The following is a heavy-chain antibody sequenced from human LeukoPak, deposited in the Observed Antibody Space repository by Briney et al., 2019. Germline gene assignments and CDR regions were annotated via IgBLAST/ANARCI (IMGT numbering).Heavy chain of an antibody. CDR1: GFTFSSYA. CDR3: AREGYSSSWYENYFDY. Sequence: GGSLRLSCAASGFTFSSYAMSWVRQAPGKGLEWVSAISGSGGSTYYADSVKGRFTISRDNSKNTLYLQMNSLRAEDTAVYYCAREGYSSSWYENYFDYWGQGTLVTVSS. J-gene: IGHJ4*02. V-gene: IGHV3-23*01. D-gene: IGHD6-13*01. CDR2: ISGSGGST.